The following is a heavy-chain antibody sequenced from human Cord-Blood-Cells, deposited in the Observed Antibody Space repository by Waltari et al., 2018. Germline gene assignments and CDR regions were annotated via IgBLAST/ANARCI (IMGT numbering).Heavy chain of an antibody. D-gene: IGHD1-7*01. Sequence: QVQLVQSGAEVKKPGASLKVSCKASGYTFTGYYMHWVRQAPGQGLEWMGWINPNSGGTNYAQKFQGRVTMIRDTSISTAYMELSRLRSDDTAVYYCARASVSKWYNWNYDWFDPWGQGTLVTVSS. J-gene: IGHJ5*02. CDR3: ARASVSKWYNWNYDWFDP. CDR1: GYTFTGYY. V-gene: IGHV1-2*02. CDR2: INPNSGGT.